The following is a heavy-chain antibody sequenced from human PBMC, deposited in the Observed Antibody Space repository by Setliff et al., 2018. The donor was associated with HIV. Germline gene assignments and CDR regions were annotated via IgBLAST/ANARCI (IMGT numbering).Heavy chain of an antibody. CDR1: GGSIDSGNYD. CDR3: ARNFWNGPPDYYYYGMDV. Sequence: PSETLSLTCTVSGGSIDSGNYDWSWIRQPAGKGLEWIGRIYTSGTPNYNPSLKRRVTMSVDTSKNQFSLKLRSVTAADTAVYYCARNFWNGPPDYYYYGMDVWGQGTTVTVSS. J-gene: IGHJ6*02. CDR2: IYTSGTP. V-gene: IGHV4-61*02. D-gene: IGHD3-3*01.